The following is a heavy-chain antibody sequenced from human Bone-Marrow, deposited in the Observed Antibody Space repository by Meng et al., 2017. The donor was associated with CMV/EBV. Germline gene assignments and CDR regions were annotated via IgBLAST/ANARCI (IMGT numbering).Heavy chain of an antibody. D-gene: IGHD6-19*01. CDR2: INHSGST. V-gene: IGHV4-34*01. J-gene: IGHJ5*02. CDR1: GGSFSGYY. CDR3: ATGRGIAGAGTLENWFDT. Sequence: GSLRLSCAVYGGSFSGYYWSWIRQPPGKGLEWIGEINHSGSTNYNPSLKSRVTISVDTSKNQFSLKLSSVTAADTAVYYCATGRGIAGAGTLENWFDTWGQGTLVTVSS.